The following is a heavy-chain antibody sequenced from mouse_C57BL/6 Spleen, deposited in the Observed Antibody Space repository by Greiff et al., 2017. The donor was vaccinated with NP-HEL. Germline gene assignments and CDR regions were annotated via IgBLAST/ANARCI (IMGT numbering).Heavy chain of an antibody. J-gene: IGHJ2*01. Sequence: VQLQQSGPELVKPGASVKISCKASGYAFSSSWMNWVKQRPGKGLEWIVRIYPGDGDTNYNGKFKGKATLTADKSSSTAYMQLSSLTSEDSAVYFCAREGDDGSYWGQGTTLTVSS. V-gene: IGHV1-82*01. D-gene: IGHD2-3*01. CDR2: IYPGDGDT. CDR1: GYAFSSSW. CDR3: AREGDDGSY.